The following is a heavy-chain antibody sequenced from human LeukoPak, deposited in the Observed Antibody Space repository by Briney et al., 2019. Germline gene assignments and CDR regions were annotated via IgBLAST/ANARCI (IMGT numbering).Heavy chain of an antibody. V-gene: IGHV3-30*18. D-gene: IGHD6-13*01. CDR1: GFTFSNYA. Sequence: GGSLRLSCAASGFTFSNYAMHWVRQAPGKGLEGVAVISSGGSDKYYPDSVKGRFTISRDNSKNTLYLQMNSLRPEDTAVYYCAKDAAAAGSFDFWGQGTLVTVSS. CDR2: ISSGGSDK. CDR3: AKDAAAAGSFDF. J-gene: IGHJ4*02.